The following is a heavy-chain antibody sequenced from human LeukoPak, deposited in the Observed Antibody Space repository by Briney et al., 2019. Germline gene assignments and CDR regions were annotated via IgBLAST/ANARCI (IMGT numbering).Heavy chain of an antibody. J-gene: IGHJ4*02. CDR3: AREGYSSTPDY. CDR1: GGTFSSYA. D-gene: IGHD6-19*01. CDR2: IIPIFGTA. V-gene: IGHV1-69*06. Sequence: GASVKVSCKASGGTFSSYAISWVRQAPGQGLEWMGGIIPIFGTANYAQKFQGRVTITADKSTSTAYVELNSLRSEDTAVYYCAREGYSSTPDYWGQGTLVTVSS.